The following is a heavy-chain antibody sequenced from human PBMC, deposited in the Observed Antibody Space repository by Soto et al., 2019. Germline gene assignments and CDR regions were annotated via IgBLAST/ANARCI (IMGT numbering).Heavy chain of an antibody. J-gene: IGHJ6*01. Sequence: QVQLVQSGAEVKKPGSSVKVSCKASGGTFSSYAISWVRQAPGQGVVWMGGIIPIFGTANYAQKFQGRVTITADESTSTAYMELSSLRSEDTAVYYCARDRRERPAWDIVVVPAAITDYDYGMDVWGQGTTVTVSS. V-gene: IGHV1-69*01. D-gene: IGHD2-2*01. CDR1: GGTFSSYA. CDR3: ARDRRERPAWDIVVVPAAITDYDYGMDV. CDR2: IIPIFGTA.